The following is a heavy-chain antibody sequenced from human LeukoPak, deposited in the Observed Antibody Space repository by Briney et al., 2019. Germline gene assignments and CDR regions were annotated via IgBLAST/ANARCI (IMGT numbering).Heavy chain of an antibody. D-gene: IGHD6-19*01. V-gene: IGHV3-23*01. CDR1: GFTFSSYA. J-gene: IGHJ4*02. CDR2: ITSSGGNT. Sequence: PGGSLRLSCAASGFTFSSYAMSWVRQAPGKGLEWVSGITSSGGNTYYADSVKGRFTISRDNSKNTLYLQMNSLRAEDTAVYYCARVKPGLYSSGWYGFDYWGQGTLVTVSS. CDR3: ARVKPGLYSSGWYGFDY.